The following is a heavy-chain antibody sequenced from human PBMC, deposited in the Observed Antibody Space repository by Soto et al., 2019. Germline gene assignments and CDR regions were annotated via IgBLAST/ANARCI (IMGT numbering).Heavy chain of an antibody. CDR3: ARGIATGQLDP. V-gene: IGHV1-3*01. J-gene: IGHJ5*02. Sequence: GASLKVYCKASGYTFTRYTMNWVRQAPGQRLEWMGWINPDNGNTKSSQKFQDRVIITRDTSASTAYMDLSSLRSEDTAEYYCARGIATGQLDPWGQGTLVTVSS. CDR1: GYTFTRYT. D-gene: IGHD2-15*01. CDR2: INPDNGNT.